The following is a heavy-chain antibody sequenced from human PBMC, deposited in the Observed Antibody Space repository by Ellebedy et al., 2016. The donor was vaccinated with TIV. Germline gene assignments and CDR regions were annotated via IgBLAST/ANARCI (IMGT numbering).Heavy chain of an antibody. V-gene: IGHV4-59*01. CDR2: SYYSGST. CDR1: GGSISSYY. CDR3: ARMGQLWSLGAFDY. J-gene: IGHJ4*02. Sequence: MPSETLSLTCTVSGGSISSYYWSWIRQPPGKGLEWNGYSYYSGSTNYNPSLKSRVTISVDTSKNQFSLKLSSVTAADTAVYYCARMGQLWSLGAFDYWGQGTLVTVSS. D-gene: IGHD5-18*01.